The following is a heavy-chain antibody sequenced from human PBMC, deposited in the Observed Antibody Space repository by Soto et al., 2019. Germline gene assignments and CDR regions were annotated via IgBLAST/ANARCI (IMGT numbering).Heavy chain of an antibody. J-gene: IGHJ3*02. V-gene: IGHV3-74*01. D-gene: IGHD3-22*01. CDR2: INSDGSST. CDR3: ARVYDSSGYYSIDAFDI. Sequence: GGSLRLSCAASGFTFSSYWMHWVRQAPGKGLEWVSRINSDGSSTSYADSVKGRFTISRDNAKNTLYLQMNSLRAEDTAVYYCARVYDSSGYYSIDAFDIWGQGTMVTVSS. CDR1: GFTFSSYW.